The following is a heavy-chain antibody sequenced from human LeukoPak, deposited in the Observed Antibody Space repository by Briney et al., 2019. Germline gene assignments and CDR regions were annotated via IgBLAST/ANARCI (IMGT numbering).Heavy chain of an antibody. J-gene: IGHJ4*02. CDR2: ISSSSSYI. CDR1: GFTFSSYS. V-gene: IGHV3-21*01. D-gene: IGHD4-17*01. Sequence: GGSLRLSCAASGFTFSSYSLNWVRQAPGKGLAWVSSISSSSSYIYYAAAVKGRFTIFRDNAKNSVYLQMKSLGADDTAVYYCARPMGEYGDFPYYFDYWGQGTLVSVSS. CDR3: ARPMGEYGDFPYYFDY.